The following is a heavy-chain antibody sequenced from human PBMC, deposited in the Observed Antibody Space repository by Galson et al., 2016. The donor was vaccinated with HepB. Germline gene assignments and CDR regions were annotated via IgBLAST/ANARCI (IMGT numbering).Heavy chain of an antibody. D-gene: IGHD1-26*01. CDR1: GFTFTDYA. J-gene: IGHJ4*02. V-gene: IGHV3-30*18. CDR2: ISAGGINR. Sequence: SLRLSCAAPGFTFTDYAMHWVRQAPGKGLEWLAVISAGGINRYYGDSVKGRFTISMDNSKNTLSLDMNSLRDEDTAVYYCVKSPGQYNGSHYFHHWGQGTLVTVSS. CDR3: VKSPGQYNGSHYFHH.